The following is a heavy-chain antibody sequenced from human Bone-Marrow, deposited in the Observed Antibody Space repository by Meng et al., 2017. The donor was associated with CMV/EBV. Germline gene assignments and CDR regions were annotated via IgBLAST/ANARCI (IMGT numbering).Heavy chain of an antibody. J-gene: IGHJ4*02. CDR1: GFTFSSYA. Sequence: RLSCAASGFTFSSYAMTWVRQAPGKGLEWVSGISGRSESTYYADSVKGRFTISRDNSKNTLYLQMNSLRAEDTAIYYCARGVMDLDYWGQGTLVTVSS. V-gene: IGHV3-23*01. CDR3: ARGVMDLDY. D-gene: IGHD3-16*01. CDR2: ISGRSEST.